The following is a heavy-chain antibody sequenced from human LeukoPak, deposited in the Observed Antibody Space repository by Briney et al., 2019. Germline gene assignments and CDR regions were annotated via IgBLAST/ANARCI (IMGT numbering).Heavy chain of an antibody. D-gene: IGHD1-26*01. J-gene: IGHJ4*02. Sequence: SETLSLTCTVSGGSLSSSSYYWGWIRQPPGKGLEWIGSIYYSGSTYYNPSLKSRVTISVDTSKNQFSLKLSSVTAADTAVYYCARSRPTSGSYWFDYWGQGTLVTVSS. CDR1: GGSLSSSSYY. V-gene: IGHV4-39*01. CDR2: IYYSGST. CDR3: ARSRPTSGSYWFDY.